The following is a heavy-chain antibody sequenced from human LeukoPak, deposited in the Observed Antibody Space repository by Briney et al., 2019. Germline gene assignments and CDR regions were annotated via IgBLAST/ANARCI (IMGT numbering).Heavy chain of an antibody. D-gene: IGHD3-10*01. J-gene: IGHJ5*02. CDR3: ARPKSITMVRSEYNWFDP. CDR2: IIPIFGTA. Sequence: ASVTVSCTASGYTFTGYYMHWVRQAPGQGLEWMGGIIPIFGTANYAQKFQGRVTITADESTSTAYMELSSLRSEDTAVYYCARPKSITMVRSEYNWFDPWGQGTLVTVSS. V-gene: IGHV1-69*13. CDR1: GYTFTGYY.